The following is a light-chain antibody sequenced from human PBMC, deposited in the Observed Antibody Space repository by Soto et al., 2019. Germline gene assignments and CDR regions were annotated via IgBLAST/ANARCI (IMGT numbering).Light chain of an antibody. CDR1: QSISTY. CDR3: QQSYSSLRT. CDR2: AAS. J-gene: IGKJ2*01. Sequence: DIQMTQSPSSLSASVGDRVTITCRASQSISTYLNWYQHKPGKAPKLLIHAASRLQSGVPSRFSDSGSGTDFTLTISSLQPEDFATYYCQQSYSSLRTFGQGTKLEIK. V-gene: IGKV1-39*01.